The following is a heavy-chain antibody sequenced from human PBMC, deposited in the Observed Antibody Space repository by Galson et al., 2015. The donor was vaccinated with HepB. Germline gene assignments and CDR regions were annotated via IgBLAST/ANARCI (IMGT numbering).Heavy chain of an antibody. CDR1: GFTFSSYA. J-gene: IGHJ3*02. Sequence: SLRLSCAASGFTFSSYAMHWVRQAPGKGLEWVAVISYDGSNKYYADSVKGRFTISRDNSKNTLYLQMNSLRAEDTAVYYCARDRVRVYYDSSGHSAFDIWGQGTMVTVSS. CDR2: ISYDGSNK. D-gene: IGHD3-22*01. CDR3: ARDRVRVYYDSSGHSAFDI. V-gene: IGHV3-30-3*01.